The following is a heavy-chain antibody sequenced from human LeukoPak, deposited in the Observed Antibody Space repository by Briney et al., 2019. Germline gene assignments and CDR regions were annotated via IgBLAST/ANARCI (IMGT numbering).Heavy chain of an antibody. Sequence: SQTLSLTCTVSGYSISSSYYWGWIRQLPGKGLEWIGTIYHSGSTHYNPSLKSRVTLSVDTSKNQFSLKLRSVTAADTAVYYCASLPSNTVTHDYWGQGTLATVSS. CDR3: ASLPSNTVTHDY. V-gene: IGHV4-38-2*02. CDR2: IYHSGST. J-gene: IGHJ4*02. CDR1: GYSISSSYY. D-gene: IGHD4-11*01.